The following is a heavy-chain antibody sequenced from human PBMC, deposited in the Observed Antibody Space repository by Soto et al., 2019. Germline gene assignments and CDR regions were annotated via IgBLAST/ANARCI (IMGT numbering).Heavy chain of an antibody. D-gene: IGHD6-6*01. CDR2: ILPRDSET. CDR3: ARLSGDFTSSSNPYYFDV. J-gene: IGHJ4*02. CDR1: GYTFSNYW. V-gene: IGHV5-51*01. Sequence: PGESLKISCKGSGYTFSNYWIAWVRQMPGKGLEWMGIILPRDSETTYSPSFRGQVTFSADNSINATYLQWNSLKASDSAIYYCARLSGDFTSSSNPYYFDVWGQGSQVTVDS.